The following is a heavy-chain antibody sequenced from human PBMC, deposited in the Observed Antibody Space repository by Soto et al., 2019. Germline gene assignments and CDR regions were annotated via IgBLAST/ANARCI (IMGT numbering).Heavy chain of an antibody. Sequence: GGSLRLSCAASGFTFDDYTMHWVRQAPGKGLEWVSLISWDGGSTYYADSVKGRFTISRDNAKNSVYLQMNSLRAEDTAVYYCARGLYTGSPHFFYWGQGTLVTVSS. J-gene: IGHJ4*02. CDR1: GFTFDDYT. V-gene: IGHV3-43*01. CDR3: ARGLYTGSPHFFY. D-gene: IGHD1-26*01. CDR2: ISWDGGST.